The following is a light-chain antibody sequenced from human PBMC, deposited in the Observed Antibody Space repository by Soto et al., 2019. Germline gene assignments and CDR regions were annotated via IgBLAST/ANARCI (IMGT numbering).Light chain of an antibody. Sequence: EIVLTQSPDTLSLSPGERATLSCRASQSVDTNYLAWYQQKPGQPPRLLIYGASSRATGIPDRFSGSGSGTDFTLTISRLEPEDFAVYYCQQYCGSPLYTFGQGTKLEIK. CDR1: QSVDTNY. CDR3: QQYCGSPLYT. CDR2: GAS. V-gene: IGKV3-20*01. J-gene: IGKJ2*01.